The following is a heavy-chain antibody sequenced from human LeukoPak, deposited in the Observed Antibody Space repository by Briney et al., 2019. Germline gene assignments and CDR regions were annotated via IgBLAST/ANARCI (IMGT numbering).Heavy chain of an antibody. CDR3: ASTAMATMAFDI. J-gene: IGHJ3*02. CDR2: ISSSGSTI. CDR1: GFTFSDYY. V-gene: IGHV3-11*04. Sequence: GRSLRLSCAASGFTFSDYYMSWIRQAPGKGLEWVSYISSSGSTIYYADSVKGRFTISRGNAKNSLYLQMNSLRAEDTAVYYCASTAMATMAFDIWGQGTMVTVSS. D-gene: IGHD5-18*01.